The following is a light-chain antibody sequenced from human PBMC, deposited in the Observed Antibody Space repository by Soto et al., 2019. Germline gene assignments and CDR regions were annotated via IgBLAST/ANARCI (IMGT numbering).Light chain of an antibody. CDR3: QQSVESPYT. J-gene: IGKJ2*01. V-gene: IGKV3-11*01. CDR1: QSFRGL. CDR2: DAY. Sequence: EVVLTQSPVTLSLSPGQRATLSCRASQSFRGLLAWYQQKPGQAPRLLIYDAYNRATGIPDRFSGSGSGTDFTLTISRLEPEDFAVYYCQQSVESPYTFGPGTKLEIK.